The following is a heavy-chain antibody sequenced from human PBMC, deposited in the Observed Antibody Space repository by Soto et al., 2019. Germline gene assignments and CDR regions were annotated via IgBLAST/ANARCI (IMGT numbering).Heavy chain of an antibody. J-gene: IGHJ4*02. Sequence: PSETLSLTCTVSGGSISSYYWSWIRQPPGKGLEWIGYIYYSGSTNYNPSLKSRVTISVDTSKNQFSLKLSSVTAADTAVYYCGREGEGGLQHCPHDYWGEVTLVTVSA. CDR2: IYYSGST. D-gene: IGHD3-16*01. CDR1: GGSISSYY. V-gene: IGHV4-59*01. CDR3: GREGEGGLQHCPHDY.